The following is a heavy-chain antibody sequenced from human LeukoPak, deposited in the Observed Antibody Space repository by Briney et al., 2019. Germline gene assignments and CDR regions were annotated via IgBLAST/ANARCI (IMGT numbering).Heavy chain of an antibody. Sequence: SETLSLTCAVYGGSFSGYYWSWIRQPPRKGLEWIGEINHSGSTNYNPSLKSRVTISVDTSKNQFSLKLSSVTAADTAVYYCARRRGWIAAAGGPFDYWGQGTLVTVSS. CDR2: INHSGST. J-gene: IGHJ4*02. CDR3: ARRRGWIAAAGGPFDY. CDR1: GGSFSGYY. V-gene: IGHV4-34*01. D-gene: IGHD6-13*01.